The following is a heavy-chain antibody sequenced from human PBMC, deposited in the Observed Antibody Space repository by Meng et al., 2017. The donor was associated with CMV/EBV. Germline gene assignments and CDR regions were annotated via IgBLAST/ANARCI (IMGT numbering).Heavy chain of an antibody. V-gene: IGHV1-69*05. D-gene: IGHD3-22*01. CDR3: ARDSADSSGYYYGYYYYGMDV. J-gene: IGHJ6*02. CDR2: IIPIFGTA. Sequence: SVKVSCKASGGTFSSYAISWVRQAPGQGLEWMGGIIPIFGTANYAQKFQGRVTITTDESTSTAYMELSSLRSEDTAVYYCARDSADSSGYYYGYYYYGMDVWGQGTTVTSP. CDR1: GGTFSSYA.